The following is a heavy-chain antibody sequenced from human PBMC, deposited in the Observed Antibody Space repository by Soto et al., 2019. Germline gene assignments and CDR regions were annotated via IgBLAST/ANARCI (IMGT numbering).Heavy chain of an antibody. V-gene: IGHV1-69*01. CDR2: IIPIFGTA. CDR3: ARDGGGVVVSYYFDY. D-gene: IGHD3-22*01. CDR1: GGTFSSYA. Sequence: QVQLVQSGAEVKKPGSSVKVSCKASGGTFSSYAISWVRQAPGQGLEWMGGIIPIFGTANYAQKFQGRVTITGGESTGTAYMELSSLRSEDTAVYYCARDGGGVVVSYYFDYWGQGTLVTVSS. J-gene: IGHJ4*02.